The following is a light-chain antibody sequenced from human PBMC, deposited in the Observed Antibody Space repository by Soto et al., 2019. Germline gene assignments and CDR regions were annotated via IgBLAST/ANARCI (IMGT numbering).Light chain of an antibody. CDR3: QKYNNWPFT. Sequence: EIVMTQSPATLFVSPGERATLSCRAMQIVLSNLSCYQQKPGQAPRLLIYGASTRATGLPARFSGSGSGTEFTLTSSSRQSEDVAVYYCQKYNNWPFTLGPGNNGDMK. V-gene: IGKV3-15*01. J-gene: IGKJ3*01. CDR2: GAS. CDR1: QIVLSN.